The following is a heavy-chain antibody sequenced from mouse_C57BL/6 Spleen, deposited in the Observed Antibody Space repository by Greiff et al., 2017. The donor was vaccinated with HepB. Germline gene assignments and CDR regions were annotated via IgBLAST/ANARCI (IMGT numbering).Heavy chain of an antibody. D-gene: IGHD2-4*01. CDR1: GYAFSSSW. CDR3: AIYCDYDGGDYYAMDY. Sequence: VQLQQSGPELVKPGASVKISCKASGYAFSSSWMNWVKQRPGKGLEWIGRIYPGDGDTNYNGKFKGKATLTADKSSSTAYMQLSSLTSEDSAVYFCAIYCDYDGGDYYAMDYWGQGTSVTVSS. V-gene: IGHV1-82*01. CDR2: IYPGDGDT. J-gene: IGHJ4*01.